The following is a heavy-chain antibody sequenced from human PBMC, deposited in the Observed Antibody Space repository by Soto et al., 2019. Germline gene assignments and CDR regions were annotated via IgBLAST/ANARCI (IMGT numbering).Heavy chain of an antibody. D-gene: IGHD3-22*01. J-gene: IGHJ4*02. CDR1: GFTFSSFA. Sequence: QVQLVESGGGVVQPGRSLRLSCAASGFTFSSFAIHWVRQAPDKGLEWVSRISYDGSNKYYADSVKGRFTISRDNSKNTLYLQMNSLRAEDTAVYYCARAYDSSMNYFDYWGQGTLVTVSS. CDR3: ARAYDSSMNYFDY. CDR2: ISYDGSNK. V-gene: IGHV3-30-3*01.